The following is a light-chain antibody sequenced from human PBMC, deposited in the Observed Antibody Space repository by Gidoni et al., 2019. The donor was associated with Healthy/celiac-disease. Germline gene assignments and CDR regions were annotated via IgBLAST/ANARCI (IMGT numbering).Light chain of an antibody. J-gene: IGKJ3*01. V-gene: IGKV3-11*01. CDR1: QSVSSY. Sequence: EIVLIQTPATLSLSPGERATLSCRASQSVSSYLAWYQQKPGQAPRLLIYDASNRATGIPARFSGSGSGTDFTLTISSLEPEYFAVYYCQQRSNWPPFTFGPGTKVEIK. CDR2: DAS. CDR3: QQRSNWPPFT.